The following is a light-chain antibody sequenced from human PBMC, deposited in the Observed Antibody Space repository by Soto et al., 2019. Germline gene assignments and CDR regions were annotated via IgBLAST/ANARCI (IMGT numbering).Light chain of an antibody. V-gene: IGKV3-11*01. CDR3: QHYNNWPLLT. J-gene: IGKJ4*01. CDR2: DAS. Sequence: EIVLTQSPATLSLSPGERATLSCRASQSVSSYLAWYQQKPGQAPRLLIYDASNRATGIPARFSGSGSGTDFTLTISSLEPEDFAVYYCQHYNNWPLLTFGGGTKVDIK. CDR1: QSVSSY.